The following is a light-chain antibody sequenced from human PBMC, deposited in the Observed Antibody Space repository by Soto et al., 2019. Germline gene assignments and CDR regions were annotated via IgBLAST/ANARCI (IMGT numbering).Light chain of an antibody. CDR3: LQDYTYPWT. Sequence: AIQMTQSPSSLSASVGARVPITCRASQAIRNDLGWYQQKPGKAPNLLIFGASNLQAGVPVRFSASGSGTNFTLTISNLQPEDFASYYCLQDYTYPWTFGQGTKVDIK. V-gene: IGKV1-6*01. CDR2: GAS. J-gene: IGKJ1*01. CDR1: QAIRND.